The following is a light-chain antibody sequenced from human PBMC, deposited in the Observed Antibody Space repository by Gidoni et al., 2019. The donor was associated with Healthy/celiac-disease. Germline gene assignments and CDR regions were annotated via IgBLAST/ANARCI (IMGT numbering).Light chain of an antibody. CDR3: MQALQTPFT. V-gene: IGKV2-28*01. CDR1: QSLLHSNGYNY. J-gene: IGKJ5*01. CDR2: LGS. Sequence: VMTQSPLSLPVTPGEPASISCRSSQSLLHSNGYNYLDWYLQKPGQSPQLLIYLGSNRASGVPDRFSGSGSGTDFTLKISRVEAEDVGVYYCMQALQTPFTFGQGTRLEIK.